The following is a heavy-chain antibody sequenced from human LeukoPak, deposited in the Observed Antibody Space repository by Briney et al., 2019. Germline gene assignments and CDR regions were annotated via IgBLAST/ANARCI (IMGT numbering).Heavy chain of an antibody. Sequence: GVSVKVSCKASGYTFTSYGISWVRQAPGQGLEWMGWISAYNGNTNYAQKLQGRVTMTTDTSTSTAYMELRSLRSDDTAVYYCARTMQQWLVDAAGGDYWGQGTLVTVSS. CDR2: ISAYNGNT. CDR3: ARTMQQWLVDAAGGDY. CDR1: GYTFTSYG. V-gene: IGHV1-18*01. D-gene: IGHD6-19*01. J-gene: IGHJ4*02.